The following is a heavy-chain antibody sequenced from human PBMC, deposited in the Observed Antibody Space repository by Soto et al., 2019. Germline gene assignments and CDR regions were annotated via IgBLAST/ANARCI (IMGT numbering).Heavy chain of an antibody. CDR1: CGTIRNSSYP. D-gene: IGHD3-3*01. CDR3: GRYYGARVYFDY. Sequence: PSETLFLTYTVSCGTIRNSSYPRSWNRQPPGKGLEWIGYIYYSGTTYYNPSLKSRVTISIDTSKNQFSLNLNSVTAADTAVYYCGRYYGARVYFDYCGQGSLVTVS. J-gene: IGHJ4*02. CDR2: IYYSGTT. V-gene: IGHV4-30-4*08.